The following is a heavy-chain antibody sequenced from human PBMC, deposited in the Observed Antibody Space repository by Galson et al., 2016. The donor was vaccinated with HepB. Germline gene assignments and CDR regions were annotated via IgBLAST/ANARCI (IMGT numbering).Heavy chain of an antibody. D-gene: IGHD6-13*01. CDR3: ATDGSSQFCSNRYVAFEI. V-gene: IGHV3-48*02. Sequence: SLRLSCAASGFTFSRYSMNWVRQAPGKGLEWVSHIRSRSSTIYYADSVRGRFTISRDNTKNSLYLQMNSLRDEDTAVYYCATDGSSQFCSNRYVAFEIWGQGTVVTVSS. CDR2: IRSRSSTI. J-gene: IGHJ3*02. CDR1: GFTFSRYS.